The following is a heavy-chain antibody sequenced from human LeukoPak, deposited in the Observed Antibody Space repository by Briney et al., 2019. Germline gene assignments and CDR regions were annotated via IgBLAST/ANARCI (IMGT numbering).Heavy chain of an antibody. J-gene: IGHJ6*02. CDR3: AKDKWIMAAAGSYYYYYGMDV. V-gene: IGHV3-21*04. Sequence: GGSLRLSCAASGFTFSSYSMNWVRQAPGKGLEWVSSISSSSSYIYYADSVKGRFTISRDNAKNSLYLQMNSLRAEDTALYYCAKDKWIMAAAGSYYYYYGMDVWGQGTTVTVSS. CDR1: GFTFSSYS. CDR2: ISSSSSYI. D-gene: IGHD6-13*01.